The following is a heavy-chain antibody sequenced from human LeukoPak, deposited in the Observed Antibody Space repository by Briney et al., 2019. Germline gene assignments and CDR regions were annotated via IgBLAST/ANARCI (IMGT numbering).Heavy chain of an antibody. V-gene: IGHV3-30*02. Sequence: GGSLRLSCAASGFTFSSYGMHWVRQAPGKGLEWVAFIRYDGSNKYYADSVKGRFTISRDNSKNTLYLQMNSLRAEDTAVYYCAKDTGYPDRLLWFGELLKAQPEGRDYYYMDVWGKGTTVTISS. CDR2: IRYDGSNK. CDR3: AKDTGYPDRLLWFGELLKAQPEGRDYYYMDV. J-gene: IGHJ6*03. CDR1: GFTFSSYG. D-gene: IGHD3-10*01.